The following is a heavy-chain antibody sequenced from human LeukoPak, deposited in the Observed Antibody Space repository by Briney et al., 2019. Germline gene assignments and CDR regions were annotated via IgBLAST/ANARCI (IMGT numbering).Heavy chain of an antibody. V-gene: IGHV4-61*08. D-gene: IGHD3-10*01. CDR1: GGSVSSGDYC. Sequence: SETLSLTCTVSGGSVSSGDYCWSWIRQPPGKGLEWIGCIYYSGSTNYNPSLKSRVTISVDTSKNQFSLKLSSVTAADTAVYYCARVDYGSGSYTVYYYYYGMDVWGQGTTVTVSS. CDR2: IYYSGST. J-gene: IGHJ6*02. CDR3: ARVDYGSGSYTVYYYYYGMDV.